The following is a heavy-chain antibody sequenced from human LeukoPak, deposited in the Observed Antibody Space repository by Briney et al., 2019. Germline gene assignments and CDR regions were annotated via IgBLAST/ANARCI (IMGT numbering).Heavy chain of an antibody. CDR2: INHSGST. Sequence: SETLSLTCAVYGGSFSGYYWSWIRQPPGKGLEWIGEINHSGSTNYNPSLKSRVTISVDTSKNQFSLKLSSVTAADTAVYHCASRPIWFGESDYWGQGTLVTVSS. V-gene: IGHV4-34*01. D-gene: IGHD3-10*01. J-gene: IGHJ4*02. CDR1: GGSFSGYY. CDR3: ASRPIWFGESDY.